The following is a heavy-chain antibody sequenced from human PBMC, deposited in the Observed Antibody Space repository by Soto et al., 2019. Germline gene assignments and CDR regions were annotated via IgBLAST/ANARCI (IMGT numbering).Heavy chain of an antibody. Sequence: GESLKISCKGSGYSFTNYWIGWVRQMPGKGLEWMGIIYPGDSDTRYSPSFRGQVTMSADKSISTAYLQWSNLKASDTAMYYCARHRGSGSYYSTFDYWGQGTLVTVSS. CDR1: GYSFTNYW. CDR3: ARHRGSGSYYSTFDY. J-gene: IGHJ4*02. CDR2: IYPGDSDT. V-gene: IGHV5-51*01. D-gene: IGHD3-10*01.